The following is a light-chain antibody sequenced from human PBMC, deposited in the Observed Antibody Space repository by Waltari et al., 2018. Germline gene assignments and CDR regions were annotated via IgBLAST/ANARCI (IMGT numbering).Light chain of an antibody. CDR1: QGISSW. CDR2: DAS. CDR3: QQYNHWT. Sequence: DIQMTQSPSTLSASVGDRVTITCRPSQGISSWLAWYQQKPGKAPKLLIYDASSLESGVPSRFSGSGAGTEFTLTISSLQPDDFATYYCQQYNHWTFDQGTKVEIK. V-gene: IGKV1-5*01. J-gene: IGKJ1*01.